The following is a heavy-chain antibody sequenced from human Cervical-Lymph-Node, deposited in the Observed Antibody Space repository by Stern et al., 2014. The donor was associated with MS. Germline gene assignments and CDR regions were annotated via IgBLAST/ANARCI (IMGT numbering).Heavy chain of an antibody. V-gene: IGHV1-69*01. CDR1: GGTFSSSS. J-gene: IGHJ5*02. Sequence: VQLVESGAEVKKPGSSVKISCKASGGTFSSSSISWVRQAPGQELEWMVLIIPMVGSSNYAQKFRGRVPITADESTTTAYMELSSLRFEDTAVYYCARSTVTPHWFDPWGQGTLVTVSS. CDR3: ARSTVTPHWFDP. D-gene: IGHD4-17*01. CDR2: IIPMVGSS.